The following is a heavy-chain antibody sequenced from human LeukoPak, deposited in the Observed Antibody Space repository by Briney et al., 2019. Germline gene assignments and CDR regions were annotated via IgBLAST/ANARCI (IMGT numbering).Heavy chain of an antibody. Sequence: PGGSLRLSCAASGFTFSSYEMNWVRQAPGKGLEWVSYISSSGSTIYYADSVKGRFTISRDNAKNSLYLQMNSLRAEDTAVYFCASSTSRAGGPGGHSFDYWGQGTLVTVSS. D-gene: IGHD2-2*01. CDR1: GFTFSSYE. V-gene: IGHV3-48*03. CDR2: ISSSGSTI. CDR3: ASSTSRAGGPGGHSFDY. J-gene: IGHJ4*02.